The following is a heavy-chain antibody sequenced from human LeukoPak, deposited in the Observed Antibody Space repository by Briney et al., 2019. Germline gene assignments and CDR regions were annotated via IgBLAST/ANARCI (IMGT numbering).Heavy chain of an antibody. J-gene: IGHJ6*03. V-gene: IGHV3-15*01. CDR2: IKSKTDGGTT. D-gene: IGHD2-15*01. CDR3: TMPSKYCSGGSCYSYYYYMDV. Sequence: GGSLRLSCAASGFTLSNAWMSWVRQAPGKGLEWVGRIKSKTDGGTTDYAAPVKGRFTISRDDSKNTLYLQMTSLKTEDTAVYYCTMPSKYCSGGSCYSYYYYMDVWGKGTTVTVSS. CDR1: GFTLSNAW.